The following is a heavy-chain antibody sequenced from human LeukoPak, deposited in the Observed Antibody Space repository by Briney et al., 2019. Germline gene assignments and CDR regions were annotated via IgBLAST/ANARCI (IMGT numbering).Heavy chain of an antibody. CDR3: ARWTTVPHNWFDP. D-gene: IGHD2/OR15-2a*01. CDR2: IYCSGST. J-gene: IGHJ5*02. Sequence: SETLSLTCTVPGGSISSHYWSWIRKPLGKGLERIGYIYCSGSTNYNPSLKSRVTISVDTSKDQFSLKLSSVTAADTAVYYCARWTTVPHNWFDPWGQGTLVTVSS. CDR1: GGSISSHY. V-gene: IGHV4-59*11.